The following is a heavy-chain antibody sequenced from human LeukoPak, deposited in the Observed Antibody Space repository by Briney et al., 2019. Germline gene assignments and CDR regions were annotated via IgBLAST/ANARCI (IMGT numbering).Heavy chain of an antibody. D-gene: IGHD3-22*01. J-gene: IGHJ4*02. CDR2: ISYDGSNK. Sequence: PGGSLRLSCAASGFTFSSYAMHWVRRAPGKGLEWVAVISYDGSNKYYADSVKGRFTISRDNSKNTLYLQMNSLRAEDTAVYYCARTPGYYLYYFDYWGQGTLVTVSS. CDR3: ARTPGYYLYYFDY. V-gene: IGHV3-30-3*01. CDR1: GFTFSSYA.